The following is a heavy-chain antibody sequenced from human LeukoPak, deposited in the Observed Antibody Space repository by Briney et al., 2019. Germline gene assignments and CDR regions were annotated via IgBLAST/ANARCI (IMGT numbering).Heavy chain of an antibody. J-gene: IGHJ4*02. V-gene: IGHV1-18*04. Sequence: ASVKVSCKASGYTFTSYGINWVRQAPGQGLEWMGWISAYNGNTNYAQKLQGRVTMTTDTSTSTAYMELRSLRSDDTAVYYCARVTAAGREEYYFDYWGQGTLVTVSS. CDR2: ISAYNGNT. D-gene: IGHD6-13*01. CDR3: ARVTAAGREEYYFDY. CDR1: GYTFTSYG.